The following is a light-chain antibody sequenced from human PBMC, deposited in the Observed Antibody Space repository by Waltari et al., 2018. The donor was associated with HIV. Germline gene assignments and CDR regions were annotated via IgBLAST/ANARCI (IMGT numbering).Light chain of an antibody. CDR3: QQYDESPVT. V-gene: IGKV3-20*01. CDR1: QNIVDN. CDR2: GAS. Sequence: DILLTQSPRLLSLSPEARTTLSCRPSQNIVDNLAWFRQKVGQPPRLLIYGASNMATGVPDRFTASGSGRDFSLIISRLEPEDFAVYYCQQYDESPVTFGPGTKVEF. J-gene: IGKJ1*01.